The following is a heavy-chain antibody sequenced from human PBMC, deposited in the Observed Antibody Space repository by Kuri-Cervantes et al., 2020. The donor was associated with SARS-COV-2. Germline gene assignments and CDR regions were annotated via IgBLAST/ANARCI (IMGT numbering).Heavy chain of an antibody. V-gene: IGHV3-7*03. CDR2: IKQDGSEK. Sequence: ETLSLTCAASGFTFSSYWMSWVRQAPGKGLEWVANIKQDGSEKYYVDSVKGRFTISRDNAKNSLYLQMNSLRAEDTAVYYCAKEGAMVRGVILAFDYWGQGTLVTVSS. J-gene: IGHJ4*02. CDR1: GFTFSSYW. D-gene: IGHD3-10*01. CDR3: AKEGAMVRGVILAFDY.